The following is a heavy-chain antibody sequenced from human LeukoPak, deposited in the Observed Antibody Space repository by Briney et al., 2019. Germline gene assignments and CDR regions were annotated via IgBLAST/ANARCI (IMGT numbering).Heavy chain of an antibody. CDR1: GFTFSSYA. V-gene: IGHV3-23*01. J-gene: IGHJ4*02. Sequence: GSLRLSCAASGFTFSSYAMSWVRQAPGRGREWFSSIVGSGFITYHADSVKGRFTISRDKSKNTLYLQMNSLRVEDTAVYYCARIRDDSGLDYWGQGTLVTVSS. D-gene: IGHD1-1*01. CDR2: IVGSGFIT. CDR3: ARIRDDSGLDY.